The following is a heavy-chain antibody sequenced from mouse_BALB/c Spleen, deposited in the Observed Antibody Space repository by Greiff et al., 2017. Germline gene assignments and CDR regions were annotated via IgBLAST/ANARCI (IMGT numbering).Heavy chain of an antibody. CDR1: GYTFTSYT. J-gene: IGHJ3*01. V-gene: IGHV1-4*01. CDR3: ARRYDEAWFAY. Sequence: VQLVESGAELARPGASVKMSCKASGYTFTSYTMHWVKQRPGQGLEWIGYINPSSGYTNYNQKFKDKATLTADKSSSTAYMQLSSLTSEDSAVYYCARRYDEAWFAYWGQGTLVTVSA. CDR2: INPSSGYT. D-gene: IGHD2-14*01.